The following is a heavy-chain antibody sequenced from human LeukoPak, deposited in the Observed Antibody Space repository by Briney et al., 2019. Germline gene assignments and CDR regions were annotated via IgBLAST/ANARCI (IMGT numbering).Heavy chain of an antibody. V-gene: IGHV4-59*01. Sequence: SETLSLTCTVSGGSISSYYWSWIRQRPGKGLEWIGYIYYSGSTNYNPSLKSRVTISVDMSKNQFSLKLSSVTAADTAVYYCARGQQWLGPTFDYWGQGTLVTVSS. CDR2: IYYSGST. J-gene: IGHJ4*02. D-gene: IGHD6-19*01. CDR3: ARGQQWLGPTFDY. CDR1: GGSISSYY.